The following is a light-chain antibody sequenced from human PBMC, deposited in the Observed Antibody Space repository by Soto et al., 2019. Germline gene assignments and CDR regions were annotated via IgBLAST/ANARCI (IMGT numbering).Light chain of an antibody. CDR2: VAS. J-gene: IGKJ4*01. CDR1: QSVSRNY. Sequence: EIVLTQSPGTLSLSPGERATLSCRASQSVSRNYLAWYQQKPGQSPRLLIYVASSRATGIPDRFSGSGSGTDFTLTISRLEPEDFAVYYCQQYGSSPLTFGGGTKVDTK. V-gene: IGKV3-20*01. CDR3: QQYGSSPLT.